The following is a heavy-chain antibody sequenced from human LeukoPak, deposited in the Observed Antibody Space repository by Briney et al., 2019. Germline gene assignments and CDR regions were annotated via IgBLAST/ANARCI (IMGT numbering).Heavy chain of an antibody. Sequence: RRASVKVSCKASGYTLTSSYLHWVRQAPGQGLEWMGMISPSGASTTYAQKFQGRVTMTRDTSTSTVYMELSSLRSEDTAVYYCARGGSRSPRDAFDIWGQGTMVTVSS. CDR1: GYTLTSSY. V-gene: IGHV1-46*01. D-gene: IGHD6-13*01. CDR3: ARGGSRSPRDAFDI. CDR2: ISPSGAST. J-gene: IGHJ3*02.